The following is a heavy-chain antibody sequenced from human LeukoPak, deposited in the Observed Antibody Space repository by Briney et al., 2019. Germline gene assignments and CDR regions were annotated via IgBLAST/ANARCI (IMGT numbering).Heavy chain of an antibody. J-gene: IGHJ4*02. CDR1: GGSISDYY. CDR3: ARPSGAATVLFDY. CDR2: TYSSESI. V-gene: IGHV4-4*07. D-gene: IGHD5-18*01. Sequence: SETLSLTCTVSGGSISDYYWSWIRQPAGKGMEWIGRTYSSESINYNPSLNNRATMSLDTSKNQFSLKLSSVTAADTAVYYCARPSGAATVLFDYWGQGTLVTVSS.